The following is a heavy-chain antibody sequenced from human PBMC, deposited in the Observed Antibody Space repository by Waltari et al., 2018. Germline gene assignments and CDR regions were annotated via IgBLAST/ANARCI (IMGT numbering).Heavy chain of an antibody. D-gene: IGHD2-15*01. J-gene: IGHJ6*02. V-gene: IGHV4-39*07. CDR2: SYYSGST. CDR1: GGSISSSSYY. CDR3: ARYVLGYCSGGSCHKGPPYYYGMDV. Sequence: QLQLQESGPGLVKPSETLSLTCTVSGGSISSSSYYLGWIRQPPENGLGWLGSSYYSGSTYYNPSLKSRVTISVDTSKNQFSLKLSSVTAADTAVYYCARYVLGYCSGGSCHKGPPYYYGMDVWGQGTTVTVSS.